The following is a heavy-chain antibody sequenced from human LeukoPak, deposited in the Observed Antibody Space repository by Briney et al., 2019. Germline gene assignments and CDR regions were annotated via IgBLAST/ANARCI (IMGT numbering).Heavy chain of an antibody. V-gene: IGHV1-2*02. J-gene: IGHJ4*02. D-gene: IGHD1-26*01. Sequence: ASVKVSCKASGYTFSGYYMNWVRQAPGQGLEWMGWINSNSGGTNYAQKFQGRVTMTRVTSISTAYMELTGLRSDDTAVYYCARADIVGATPDFDYWGQGTLVTVSS. CDR3: ARADIVGATPDFDY. CDR1: GYTFSGYY. CDR2: INSNSGGT.